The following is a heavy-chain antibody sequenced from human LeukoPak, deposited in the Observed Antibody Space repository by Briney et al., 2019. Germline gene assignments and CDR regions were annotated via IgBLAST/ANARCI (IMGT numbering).Heavy chain of an antibody. V-gene: IGHV3-23*01. D-gene: IGHD1-26*01. CDR1: EFTFTDCA. CDR3: TKGCRYSGSLGALDY. Sequence: GGSLRLSCAASEFTFTDCAMSWVRQAPGKGLEWVSSLSGSGGSTYYADAVKGRFTISRDNSNNKLYLQMNSLRAEDTAIYYCTKGCRYSGSLGALDYWGQGTLVTVSS. CDR2: LSGSGGST. J-gene: IGHJ4*02.